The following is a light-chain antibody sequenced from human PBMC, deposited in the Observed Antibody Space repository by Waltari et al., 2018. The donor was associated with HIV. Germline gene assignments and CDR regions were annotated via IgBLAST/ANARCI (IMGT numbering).Light chain of an antibody. CDR1: TGTVTILNY. CDR2: NTD. V-gene: IGLV7-43*01. Sequence: QTVVPQEPSLTVSPAGTVPLTCASSTGTVTILNYPSWFQHKPGQAPRSLISNTDNRHSWTPDRFSGSLPGGKAALTLSGVQPEDEADYYCVIYYGGSWVFGGGTRLTVL. J-gene: IGLJ3*02. CDR3: VIYYGGSWV.